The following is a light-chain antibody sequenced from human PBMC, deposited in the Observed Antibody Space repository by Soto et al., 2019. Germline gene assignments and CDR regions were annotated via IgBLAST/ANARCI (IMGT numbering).Light chain of an antibody. V-gene: IGLV2-8*01. CDR1: SSDVCGYNF. CDR3: RSYSGTXNYV. CDR2: EVT. J-gene: IGLJ1*01. Sequence: QSFLTQPPSASGSPVQSVTISCTGTSSDVCGYNFFSWYQQHPGKAPKLMIYEVTKRPSGVPDRFSGSKSGNTASLTFSGLQAEDAADYYCRSYSGTXNYVVGWGTKVXV.